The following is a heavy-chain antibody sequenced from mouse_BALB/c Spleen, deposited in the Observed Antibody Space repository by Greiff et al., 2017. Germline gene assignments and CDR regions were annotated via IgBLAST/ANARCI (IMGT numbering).Heavy chain of an antibody. CDR1: GFTFSSYT. J-gene: IGHJ3*01. D-gene: IGHD2-1*01. CDR3: TRDQDGNYGAWFAY. V-gene: IGHV5-6-4*01. CDR2: ISSGGSYT. Sequence: EVMLVESGGGLVKPGGSLKLSCAASGFTFSSYTMSWVRQTPEKRLEWVATISSGGSYTYYPDSVKGRFTISRDKAKNTLYLQMSSLKSEDTAMYYCTRDQDGNYGAWFAYWGQGTLVTVSA.